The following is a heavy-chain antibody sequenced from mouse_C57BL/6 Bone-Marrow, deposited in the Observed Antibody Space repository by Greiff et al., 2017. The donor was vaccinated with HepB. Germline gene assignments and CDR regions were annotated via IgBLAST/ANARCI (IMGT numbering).Heavy chain of an antibody. V-gene: IGHV5-6*02. CDR3: AREGPFITTVVAHFDY. CDR1: GFTFSSYG. D-gene: IGHD1-1*01. CDR2: ISSGGSYT. Sequence: EVMLVESGGDLVKPGGSLKLSCAASGFTFSSYGMSWVRQTPDKRLEWVATISSGGSYTYYPDSVKGRFTISRDNAKNTLYLQMSSLKSEDTAMYYCAREGPFITTVVAHFDYWGQGTTLTVSS. J-gene: IGHJ2*01.